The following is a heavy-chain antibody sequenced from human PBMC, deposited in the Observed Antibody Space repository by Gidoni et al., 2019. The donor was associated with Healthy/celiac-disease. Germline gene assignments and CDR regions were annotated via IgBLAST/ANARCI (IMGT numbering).Heavy chain of an antibody. CDR2: IYHSGST. CDR1: GYSISRGYY. J-gene: IGHJ3*02. D-gene: IGHD4-17*01. CDR3: ARDGTVSPDAFDI. V-gene: IGHV4-38-2*02. Sequence: QVQLQESGPGLVKPSETLSLTCTVSGYSISRGYYWGWIRQPPGKGLEWIGSIYHSGSTYYNPSLKSRVNISVDTSKNQFSLKLSSVTAADTAVYYCARDGTVSPDAFDIWGQGTMVTVSS.